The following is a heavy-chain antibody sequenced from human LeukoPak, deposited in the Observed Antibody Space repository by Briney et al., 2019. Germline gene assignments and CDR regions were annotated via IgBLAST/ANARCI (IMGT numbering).Heavy chain of an antibody. CDR3: ARPGDGSNSFDY. Sequence: SETLSLTCAVYGGSFSGYYWSWIRQPPGKGLEWIGEINHSGSTNYNPSLKSRVTISVDTSKNQFSLKLSSVTAADTAVYYCARPGDGSNSFDYWGQATLGNGYS. CDR1: GGSFSGYY. V-gene: IGHV4-34*01. J-gene: IGHJ4*02. D-gene: IGHD5-24*01. CDR2: INHSGST.